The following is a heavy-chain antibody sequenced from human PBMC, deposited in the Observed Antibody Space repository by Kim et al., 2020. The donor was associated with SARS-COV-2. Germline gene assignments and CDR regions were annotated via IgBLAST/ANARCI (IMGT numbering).Heavy chain of an antibody. D-gene: IGHD3-3*01. Sequence: GGSLRLSCAASGFTFSSYAMSWVRQAPGKGLEWVSAISGSGGSTYYADSVKGRFTISRDNSKNTLYLQMNSLRAEDTAVYYCAKAGRFGVVTYYYYGMDVWGQGTTVTVSS. J-gene: IGHJ6*02. CDR2: ISGSGGST. CDR1: GFTFSSYA. V-gene: IGHV3-23*01. CDR3: AKAGRFGVVTYYYYGMDV.